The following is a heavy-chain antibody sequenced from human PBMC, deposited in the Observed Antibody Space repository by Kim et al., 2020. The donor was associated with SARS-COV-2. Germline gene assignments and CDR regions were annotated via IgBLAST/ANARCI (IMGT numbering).Heavy chain of an antibody. CDR3: AKGTYYY. V-gene: IGHV3-23*01. J-gene: IGHJ4*02. CDR2: ISGSGAGT. CDR1: GFTFSNFV. Sequence: GGSLRLSCVASGFTFSNFVMSWVRQAPGKGLEWVSAISGSGAGTYYADSVKGRFTISRDTSKNTLYLQMNSLIAEDTAVYYCAKGTYYYWGQGTLGTVFS. D-gene: IGHD3-10*01.